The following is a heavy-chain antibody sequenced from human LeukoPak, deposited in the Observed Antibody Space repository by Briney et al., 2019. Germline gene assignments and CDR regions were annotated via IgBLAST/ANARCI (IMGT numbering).Heavy chain of an antibody. V-gene: IGHV3-72*01. CDR3: ARVVVVAGHYYFDY. CDR2: TRNKANSYTT. CDR1: GFTFSDHY. Sequence: GGSLRLSCAASGFTFSDHYMDWVRQAPGKGLEWVGHTRNKANSYTTEYAASVKGRFTISRDDSKSSLYLQMNSLKTEDTAVYYCARVVVVAGHYYFDYWGQGTLVTVSS. J-gene: IGHJ4*02. D-gene: IGHD2-15*01.